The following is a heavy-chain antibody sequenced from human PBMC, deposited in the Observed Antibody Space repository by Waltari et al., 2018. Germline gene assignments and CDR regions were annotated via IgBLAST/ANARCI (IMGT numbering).Heavy chain of an antibody. CDR2: INHSGST. CDR3: ARGHRFLRPNWFDP. CDR1: GGSFSGYY. J-gene: IGHJ5*02. D-gene: IGHD3-3*01. Sequence: QVQLQQWGAGLLKPSETLSLTCAVYGGSFSGYYWSWIRQPPGKGLEWIGEINHSGSTNYNPSLKSRVTISVDTSKNQFSLKLSSVTAADTAVYYCARGHRFLRPNWFDPWGQGTLVTVSS. V-gene: IGHV4-34*01.